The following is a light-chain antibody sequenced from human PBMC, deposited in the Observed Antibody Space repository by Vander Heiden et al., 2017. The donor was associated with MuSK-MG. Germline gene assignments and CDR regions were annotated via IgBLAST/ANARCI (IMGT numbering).Light chain of an antibody. Sequence: QSVLTQPPSASGTPGHGVTISCSGSSSNIGSNAVNWYQPLPGPAPKLLIYSNNQRPSGVPDRFSGSKSGTSASLAISGLQSEDEAAYYCSAGDDSLNGWVFGGGTKLTVL. J-gene: IGLJ3*02. CDR1: SSNIGSNA. CDR3: SAGDDSLNGWV. CDR2: SNN. V-gene: IGLV1-44*01.